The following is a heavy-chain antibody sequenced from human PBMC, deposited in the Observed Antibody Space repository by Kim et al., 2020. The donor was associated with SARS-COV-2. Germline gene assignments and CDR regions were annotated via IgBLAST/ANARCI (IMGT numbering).Heavy chain of an antibody. CDR2: IYYSGST. J-gene: IGHJ4*02. CDR1: GGSISSGDYY. V-gene: IGHV4-30-4*01. Sequence: SETLSLTCTVSGGSISSGDYYWSWIRQPPGKGLEWIGYIYYSGSTNYNPSLKSRVTISVDTYKNQFSLKLSSVTAADTAVYYCARVPRPYSSSWYFDYWGQGTLVNVSS. D-gene: IGHD6-13*01. CDR3: ARVPRPYSSSWYFDY.